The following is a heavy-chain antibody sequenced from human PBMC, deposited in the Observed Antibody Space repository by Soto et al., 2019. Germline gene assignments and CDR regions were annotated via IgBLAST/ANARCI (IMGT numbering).Heavy chain of an antibody. Sequence: SLRLSCAASGFIFSSYGMHWVRQAPGKGLEWVAYLRYDGSNVNYADSVKGRVTISRDNSKNTLYLQMDSLRAEDTAVYYCTARRDWTAVDPLEYWGLGPLVTVSS. CDR3: TARRDWTAVDPLEY. D-gene: IGHD5-18*01. V-gene: IGHV3-30*02. CDR1: GFIFSSYG. J-gene: IGHJ4*01. CDR2: LRYDGSNV.